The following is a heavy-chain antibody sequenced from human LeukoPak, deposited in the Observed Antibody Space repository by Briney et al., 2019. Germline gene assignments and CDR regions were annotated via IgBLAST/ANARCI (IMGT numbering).Heavy chain of an antibody. D-gene: IGHD3-10*01. Sequence: PSETLSLTCTVSGGSISSSSYYWGWIRQPPGTGLEWIGSIYYSGSTYYNPSLKSRVTISVDTSKNQFSLKLSSVTAADTAVYYCARHRGSYYNFDYWGQGTLVTVSS. CDR2: IYYSGST. J-gene: IGHJ4*02. CDR1: GGSISSSSYY. CDR3: ARHRGSYYNFDY. V-gene: IGHV4-39*01.